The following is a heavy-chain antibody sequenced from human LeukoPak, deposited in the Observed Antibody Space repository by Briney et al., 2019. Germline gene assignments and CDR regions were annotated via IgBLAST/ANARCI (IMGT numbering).Heavy chain of an antibody. CDR2: IYYSGST. CDR1: GGSISSYY. V-gene: IGHV4-59*08. D-gene: IGHD2-15*01. J-gene: IGHJ6*03. CDR3: ARSAWSYYYYMDV. Sequence: SETLSLTCTVSGGSISSYYWSWIRQPPGKGLEWIGYIYYSGSTNYNPSLKSRVTISVDTSKNQFSLKLSSVTAADTAVYYCARSAWSYYYYMDVWGKGTTATVSS.